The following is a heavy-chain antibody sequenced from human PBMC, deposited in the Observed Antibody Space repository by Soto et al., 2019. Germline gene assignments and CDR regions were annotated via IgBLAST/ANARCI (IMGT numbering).Heavy chain of an antibody. Sequence: QITLKESGPTLVKPTQTLTLTCTFSGFSLSTSGVSVGWIRQPPGKALEWRALNYWNDDKRDSPSLKSRLTITKDTSKNQVVLTMTNMDPVDTATYYCAHSRRTLARYIAARTYYFDYWGQGTLVTVSS. V-gene: IGHV2-5*01. CDR1: GFSLSTSGVS. CDR3: AHSRRTLARYIAARTYYFDY. J-gene: IGHJ4*02. D-gene: IGHD6-6*01. CDR2: NYWNDDK.